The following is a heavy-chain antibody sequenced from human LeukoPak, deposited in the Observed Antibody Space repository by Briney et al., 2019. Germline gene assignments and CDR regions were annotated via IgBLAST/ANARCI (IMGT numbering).Heavy chain of an antibody. CDR1: GFTFSSYA. J-gene: IGHJ4*02. CDR2: ISYDGSNK. Sequence: GGSLRLSCAASGFTFSSYAMHWVRQAPGKGLESVAVISYDGSNKYYADSVKGRFTISRDNSKNTLYLQMNSLRVEDTAVYYCAKDWGPYCSSIRCSLFDYWGQGTLVTVSS. CDR3: AKDWGPYCSSIRCSLFDY. D-gene: IGHD2-2*01. V-gene: IGHV3-30-3*01.